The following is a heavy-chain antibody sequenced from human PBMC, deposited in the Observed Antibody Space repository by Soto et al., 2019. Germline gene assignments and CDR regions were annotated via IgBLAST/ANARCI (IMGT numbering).Heavy chain of an antibody. J-gene: IGHJ4*02. V-gene: IGHV1-8*01. Sequence: QVQLVQSGAEVKKPGASVKVSCKSSGYSFTNYDINWVRQAPGQGLEWMGWMSPNSGNTGYAQKFQGRVTMTRDTSTNTAYMELRSLTSDATALYYCTRLFKDYSGYTYLFDVWGQGTLVTVSS. CDR3: TRLFKDYSGYTYLFDV. CDR1: GYSFTNYD. CDR2: MSPNSGNT. D-gene: IGHD5-12*01.